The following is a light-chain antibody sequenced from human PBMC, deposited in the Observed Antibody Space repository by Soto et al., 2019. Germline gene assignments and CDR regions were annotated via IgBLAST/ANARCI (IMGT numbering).Light chain of an antibody. CDR1: QSISNY. J-gene: IGKJ1*01. CDR2: AAS. CDR3: QQTYTTPQT. V-gene: IGKV1-39*01. Sequence: DIQMIQSPSSLSASVGDRVTITCRTSQSISNYLNWYQQIPGKAPKLLIYAASNLENGVPPRFSGSGSETDFTLTISSLQPDDFATYYCQQTYTTPQTFGQGTKVDIK.